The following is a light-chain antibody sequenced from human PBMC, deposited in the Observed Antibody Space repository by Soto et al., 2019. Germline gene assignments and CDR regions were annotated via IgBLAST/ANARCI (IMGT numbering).Light chain of an antibody. CDR1: SSDVANYNY. CDR2: DVS. J-gene: IGLJ1*01. CDR3: SSYTSSSTLYV. V-gene: IGLV2-14*01. Sequence: QSVLTQPASVSGSPGQSITISCTGTSSDVANYNYVSWYQQHPGKAPKLIIYDVSNRPSGVSNRFSGSKSGNTAPLTISGLQAEDEADYYCSSYTSSSTLYVFGTGTKV.